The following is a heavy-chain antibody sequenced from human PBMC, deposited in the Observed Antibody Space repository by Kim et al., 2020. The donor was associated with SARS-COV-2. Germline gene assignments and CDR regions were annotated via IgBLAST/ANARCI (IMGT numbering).Heavy chain of an antibody. D-gene: IGHD6-13*01. J-gene: IGHJ6*02. CDR1: GFTFSSYG. CDR3: AKDIVLAAAGHHYYYGMDV. CDR2: ISYDGSNK. Sequence: GGSLRLSCAASGFTFSSYGMHWVRQAPGKGLEWVAVISYDGSNKYYADSVKGRFTISRDNSKNTLYLQMNSLRAEDTAVYYCAKDIVLAAAGHHYYYGMDVWGQGTTVTVSS. V-gene: IGHV3-30*18.